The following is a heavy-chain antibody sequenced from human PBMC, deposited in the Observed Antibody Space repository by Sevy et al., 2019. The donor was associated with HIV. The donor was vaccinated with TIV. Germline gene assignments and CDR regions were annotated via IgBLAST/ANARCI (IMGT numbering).Heavy chain of an antibody. CDR2: INSDGSST. J-gene: IGHJ4*02. CDR1: GFTFSSYW. V-gene: IGHV3-74*01. Sequence: GGSLRLSCAASGFTFSSYWMHWVRQAPGKGLVWVSRINSDGSSTSYADSMKGRFTISRDNAKNTLYLQMNSLRAEDTAVYYCIVAARRFDYWGQGTLVTVSS. CDR3: IVAARRFDY. D-gene: IGHD6-6*01.